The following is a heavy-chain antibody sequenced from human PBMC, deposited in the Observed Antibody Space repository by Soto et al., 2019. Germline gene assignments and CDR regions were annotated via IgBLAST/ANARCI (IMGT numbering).Heavy chain of an antibody. CDR3: ARGAMAKFDY. CDR2: FIAMLGTT. V-gene: IGHV1-69*01. J-gene: IGHJ4*02. Sequence: QVQLVQSGAEVKKPGSSVKVSCKASGGTFGSHGVAWVRQAPGQGREWMGGFIAMLGTTTYAKKVQGRATIAADESLTSSYLALRSLRSEDTAVYFCARGAMAKFDYWGQGTVVTVSS. CDR1: GGTFGSHG. D-gene: IGHD5-18*01.